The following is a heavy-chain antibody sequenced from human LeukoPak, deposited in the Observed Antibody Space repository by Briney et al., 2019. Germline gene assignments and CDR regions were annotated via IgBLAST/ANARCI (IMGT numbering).Heavy chain of an antibody. J-gene: IGHJ4*02. Sequence: PGGSLRLSCAASGFTFSSYWMSWVRQAPGKGLEWVANIKQDGSEKYYVDSVKGRFTISRDNANNSLYLQMNTLRAEDTAVYYCARDLTYCSGGSCHPSPIDFWGQGTLVTVSS. D-gene: IGHD2-15*01. CDR3: ARDLTYCSGGSCHPSPIDF. CDR1: GFTFSSYW. CDR2: IKQDGSEK. V-gene: IGHV3-7*01.